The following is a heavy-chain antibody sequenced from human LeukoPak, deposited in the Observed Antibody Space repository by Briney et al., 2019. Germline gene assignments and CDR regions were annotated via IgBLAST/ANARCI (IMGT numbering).Heavy chain of an antibody. CDR1: GGTFSSYA. Sequence: GASVKVSCKASGGTFSSYAISWVRQAPGQGLEWMGGIIPIFGTANYAQKFQGRVTITADESTSTAYMELSSLRSEDTAVYYCAREVGYPANAFDIWGQGTMVTVSS. V-gene: IGHV1-69*13. J-gene: IGHJ3*02. CDR2: IIPIFGTA. D-gene: IGHD5-18*01. CDR3: AREVGYPANAFDI.